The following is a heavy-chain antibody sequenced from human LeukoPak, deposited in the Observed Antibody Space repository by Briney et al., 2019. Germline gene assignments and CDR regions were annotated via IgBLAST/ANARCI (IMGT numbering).Heavy chain of an antibody. CDR2: ISYDGSNK. J-gene: IGHJ3*02. V-gene: IGHV3-30-3*01. Sequence: GGSLRLSCAASGFTFSSYAMHWVRQAPGKGLEWVAVISYDGSNKYYADSVKGRFTISRDNSKNTLYLQMNSLRAEDTAVYYCASSYYYDSSGYYPGASDIWGQGTMVTVSS. CDR1: GFTFSSYA. CDR3: ASSYYYDSSGYYPGASDI. D-gene: IGHD3-22*01.